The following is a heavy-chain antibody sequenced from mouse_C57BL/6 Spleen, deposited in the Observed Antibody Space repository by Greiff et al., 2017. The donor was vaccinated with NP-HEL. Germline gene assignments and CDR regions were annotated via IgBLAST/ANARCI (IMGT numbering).Heavy chain of an antibody. CDR3: ARWGGGYYEPFDY. Sequence: VQLQQPGAELVRPGSSVKLSCKASGYTFTSYWMHWVKQRPIQGLEWIGNIDPSDSETHYNQKFKDKATLTVDKSSSTAYMQLSSLTSEDSAVYFCARWGGGYYEPFDYWGQGTTLTVSS. D-gene: IGHD1-1*02. CDR1: GYTFTSYW. CDR2: IDPSDSET. V-gene: IGHV1-52*01. J-gene: IGHJ2*01.